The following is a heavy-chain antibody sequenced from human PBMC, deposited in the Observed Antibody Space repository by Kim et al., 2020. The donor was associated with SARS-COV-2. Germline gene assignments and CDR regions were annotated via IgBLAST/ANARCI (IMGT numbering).Heavy chain of an antibody. CDR2: IIPMFGTA. CDR3: AREPNYYDSSGYVLYYGMDV. V-gene: IGHV1-69*13. D-gene: IGHD3-22*01. CDR1: GGTFGTYG. J-gene: IGHJ6*02. Sequence: SVKVSCKASGGTFGTYGISWVRQAPGQGLEWMGGIIPMFGTANYAQKFQGRVTITADESTSTAYMELSSLRSDDTAVYYCAREPNYYDSSGYVLYYGMDVWGQGTTVTVSS.